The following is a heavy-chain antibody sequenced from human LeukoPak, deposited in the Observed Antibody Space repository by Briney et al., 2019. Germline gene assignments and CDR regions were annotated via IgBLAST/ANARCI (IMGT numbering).Heavy chain of an antibody. J-gene: IGHJ4*02. D-gene: IGHD4/OR15-4a*01. CDR2: ISGSDGTT. CDR1: GFTFSSYA. Sequence: PGGSQRLSCAASGFTFSSYAMSWVRQAPGKGLEWVSSISGSDGTTYYADSVKGRFTISRDNSKYTLSLQMNSLRAEDTAVYYCARRAGAYSHPYDYWGQGTLVTVSS. V-gene: IGHV3-23*01. CDR3: ARRAGAYSHPYDY.